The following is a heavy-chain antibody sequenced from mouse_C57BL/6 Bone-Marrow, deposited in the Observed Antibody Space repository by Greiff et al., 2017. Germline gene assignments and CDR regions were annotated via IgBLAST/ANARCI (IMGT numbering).Heavy chain of an antibody. CDR3: TREELGYGSSYAMDY. V-gene: IGHV1-15*01. CDR2: IDPETGGT. D-gene: IGHD1-1*01. Sequence: QVQLKQSGAELVRPGASVTLSCKASGYTFTDYEMHWVKQTPVHGLEWIGAIDPETGGTAYNQKFKGKAILTADKSSSTAYMELRSLTSEDSAVYYCTREELGYGSSYAMDYWGQGTSVTVSS. J-gene: IGHJ4*01. CDR1: GYTFTDYE.